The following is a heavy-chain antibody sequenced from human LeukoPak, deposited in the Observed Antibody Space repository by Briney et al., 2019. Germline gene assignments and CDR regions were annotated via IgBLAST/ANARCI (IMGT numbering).Heavy chain of an antibody. J-gene: IGHJ4*02. CDR2: IIPIFGTA. D-gene: IGHD5-18*01. Sequence: ASVKVSCKASGGTFSSHAISWVRQAPGQGPEWVGGIIPIFGTANYAQKFQGRVTITADESTSTAYMELSSLRSEDTAVYYCARDREDTAGENYFDYWGQGTLVTVSS. CDR3: ARDREDTAGENYFDY. V-gene: IGHV1-69*01. CDR1: GGTFSSHA.